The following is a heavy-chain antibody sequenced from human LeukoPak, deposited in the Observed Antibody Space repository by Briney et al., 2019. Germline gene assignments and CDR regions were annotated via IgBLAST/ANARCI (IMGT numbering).Heavy chain of an antibody. V-gene: IGHV3-49*03. D-gene: IGHD3-22*01. CDR1: GFTFGDYT. J-gene: IGHJ4*02. CDR3: TSGTYYYNNGPPRW. Sequence: GGSLRLSCTTSGFTFGDYTMSWFRQAPGKGLEWVSFIRSKAYGGTTEYAASVKGRFTISRDDSKSIAYLQMNSLKTEDTAVYYCTSGTYYYNNGPPRWGGRGTLVTVS. CDR2: IRSKAYGGTT.